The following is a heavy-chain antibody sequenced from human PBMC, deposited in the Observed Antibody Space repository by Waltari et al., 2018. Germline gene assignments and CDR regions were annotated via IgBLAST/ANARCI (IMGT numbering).Heavy chain of an antibody. CDR3: TRDLYSSGPAGY. D-gene: IGHD6-25*01. CDR1: AGSISSGGYY. V-gene: IGHV4-31*03. CDR2: IYHSGST. Sequence: QVQLQESGPGLVKPSQTLSLTCTVSAGSISSGGYYWRWIRQHPGKGLEWIGYIYHSGSTYYNPSLKSRVTISVDRSKNQFSLKLSSVTAADTAVYYCTRDLYSSGPAGYWGQGTLVTVSS. J-gene: IGHJ4*02.